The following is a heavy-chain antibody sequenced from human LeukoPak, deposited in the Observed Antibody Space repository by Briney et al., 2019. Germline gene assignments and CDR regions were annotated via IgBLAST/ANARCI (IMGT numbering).Heavy chain of an antibody. V-gene: IGHV3-66*01. CDR1: GFTFSSYD. CDR2: IYSGGST. CDR3: ASAYSSSSGYYYYGMDV. J-gene: IGHJ6*02. Sequence: TGRSLRLSCAASGFTFSSYDIHWVRQAPGKGLEWVSVIYSGGSTYYADSVKGRFTISRDNSKSTLYLQMNSLRAEDTAVYYCASAYSSSSGYYYYGMDVWGQGTTVTVSS. D-gene: IGHD6-6*01.